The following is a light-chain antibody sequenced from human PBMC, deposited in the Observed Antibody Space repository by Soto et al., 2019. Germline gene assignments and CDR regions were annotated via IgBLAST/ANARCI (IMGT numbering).Light chain of an antibody. CDR1: ISDVGSYNY. CDR3: GSYTTSSPYV. CDR2: DVS. J-gene: IGLJ1*01. Sequence: QSALTQPASVSGSPGQSITISCTGTISDVGSYNYVSWYQQYPGKAPKLMIYDVSTRPSGVSDRFSGSKSGNTASLTISGLRAEDEADYSCGSYTTSSPYVFGTGTKVTVL. V-gene: IGLV2-14*03.